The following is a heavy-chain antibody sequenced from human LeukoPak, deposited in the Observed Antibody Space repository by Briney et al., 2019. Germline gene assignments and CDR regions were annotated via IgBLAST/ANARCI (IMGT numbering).Heavy chain of an antibody. Sequence: GGSLRLSCAASGFTFSSYSMNWVRQAPGKGLEWVSYISSGSSTIYYADSVKGRFTISRDNAKNSLYLQMNSLRAEDTAVYYCARAPLLDIVVVVAATLYYYGMDVWGQGTTVTVSS. V-gene: IGHV3-48*01. J-gene: IGHJ6*02. D-gene: IGHD2-15*01. CDR3: ARAPLLDIVVVVAATLYYYGMDV. CDR2: ISSGSSTI. CDR1: GFTFSSYS.